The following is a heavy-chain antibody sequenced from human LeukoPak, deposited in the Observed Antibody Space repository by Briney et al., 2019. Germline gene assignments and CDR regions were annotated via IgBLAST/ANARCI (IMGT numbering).Heavy chain of an antibody. CDR1: GYTFTSYY. Sequence: ASVKVSCKASGYTFTSYYMHWVRQAPGQGLEWMGIINPSGGSTSYAQKFQGRVTMTRDMSTSTVYMELSSLRSEDTAVYYCARASSYYYDSTLGDYWGQGTLVSVSS. J-gene: IGHJ4*02. CDR2: INPSGGST. CDR3: ARASSYYYDSTLGDY. D-gene: IGHD3-22*01. V-gene: IGHV1-46*01.